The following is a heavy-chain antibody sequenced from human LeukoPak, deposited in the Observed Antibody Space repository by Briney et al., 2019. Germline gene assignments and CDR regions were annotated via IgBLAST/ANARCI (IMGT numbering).Heavy chain of an antibody. J-gene: IGHJ6*03. V-gene: IGHV3-48*04. D-gene: IGHD4-17*01. Sequence: GRSLRLSCTASGFTFSSYGMHWVRQAPGKGLEWVSYISSSGSTIYYADSVKGRFTISRDNAKNSLYLQMNSLRAEDTAVYYCARAGDYGYYYYYYMDVWGKGTTVTISS. CDR3: ARAGDYGYYYYYYMDV. CDR2: ISSSGSTI. CDR1: GFTFSSYG.